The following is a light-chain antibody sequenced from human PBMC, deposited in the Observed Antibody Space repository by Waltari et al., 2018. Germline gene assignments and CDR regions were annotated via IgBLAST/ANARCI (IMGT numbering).Light chain of an antibody. CDR2: DVS. CDR1: SSDFGRYNY. Sequence: QSALPQPRSVSGSPGQSVTIPCTGTSSDFGRYNYVSWYQQHPGKAPKLIIYDVSQRLSGVPDRFAGSKSGNTASLTISGLEADDEADYFCTSYAGAYTVFGGGTKLTVL. J-gene: IGLJ2*01. CDR3: TSYAGAYTV. V-gene: IGLV2-11*01.